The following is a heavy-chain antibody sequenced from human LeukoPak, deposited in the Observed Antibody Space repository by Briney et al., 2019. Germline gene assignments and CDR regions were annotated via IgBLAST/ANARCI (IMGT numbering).Heavy chain of an antibody. CDR2: IKQDGSDK. D-gene: IGHD2-15*01. Sequence: GGSLRLSCAASGFTFSSYWMCWVRQAPGKGLEWVAIIKQDGSDKYYVEAVEGRFIISRDNAKNSLYLQMNSLRAEDTAVYYCLTSTRSHRFDYWGQGTLVTVSS. CDR1: GFTFSSYW. J-gene: IGHJ4*02. CDR3: LTSTRSHRFDY. V-gene: IGHV3-7*01.